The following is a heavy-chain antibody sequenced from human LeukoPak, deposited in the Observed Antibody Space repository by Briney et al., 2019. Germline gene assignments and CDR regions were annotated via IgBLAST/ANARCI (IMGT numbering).Heavy chain of an antibody. CDR1: GGSVSSSTYY. Sequence: SETLSLTCTVSGGSVSSSTYYWGWIRQPPGKGLEWIATIYYTGTTYYNPSLESRVTISVDTSKSQFSLKLSSVTAADTAVYYCARMWGQFAPFDPWGQGTLVTVSS. CDR2: IYYTGTT. CDR3: ARMWGQFAPFDP. V-gene: IGHV4-39*07. D-gene: IGHD5-24*01. J-gene: IGHJ5*02.